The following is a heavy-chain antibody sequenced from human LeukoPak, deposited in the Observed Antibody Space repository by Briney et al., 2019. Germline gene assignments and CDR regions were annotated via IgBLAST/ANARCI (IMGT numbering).Heavy chain of an antibody. CDR3: ARGGRSGWYYFDY. Sequence: PSETLSLTCVAYAGSLIEPCWTWVRHTPEKGLEWTGEMNPSGSNNYNPSLKSRVTISVDRSKNQFSLKLSSVTDAETAVYYCARGGRSGWYYFDYWVQGTLVTVPS. CDR1: AGSLIEPC. V-gene: IGHV4-34*01. D-gene: IGHD6-19*01. J-gene: IGHJ4*02. CDR2: MNPSGSN.